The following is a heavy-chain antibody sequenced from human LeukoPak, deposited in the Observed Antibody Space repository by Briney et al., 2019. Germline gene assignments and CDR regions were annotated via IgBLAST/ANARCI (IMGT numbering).Heavy chain of an antibody. CDR2: IIPILGIA. V-gene: IGHV1-69*04. D-gene: IGHD5-18*01. Sequence: GASVKVTCKASGGTFSSYAISWVRQAPGQGLEWMGRIIPILGIANYAQKFQGRVTITADKSTSTAYMELSSLRSEDTAVYYCARDLSVDTAMVTRHYFDYWGQGTLVTVSS. CDR3: ARDLSVDTAMVTRHYFDY. CDR1: GGTFSSYA. J-gene: IGHJ4*02.